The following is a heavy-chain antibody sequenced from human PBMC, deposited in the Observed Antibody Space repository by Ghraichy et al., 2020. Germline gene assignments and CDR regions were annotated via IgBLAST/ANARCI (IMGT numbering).Heavy chain of an antibody. Sequence: QTLSLTCTVSGGSISSYYWSWIRQPAGKGLEWIGRIYTSGSTNYNPSLKSRVTMSVDTSKNQFSLKLSSVTAADTAVYYCARQVREVRTTSALFDYWGQGTLVTVSS. D-gene: IGHD1-7*01. CDR3: ARQVREVRTTSALFDY. CDR2: IYTSGST. CDR1: GGSISSYY. J-gene: IGHJ4*02. V-gene: IGHV4-4*07.